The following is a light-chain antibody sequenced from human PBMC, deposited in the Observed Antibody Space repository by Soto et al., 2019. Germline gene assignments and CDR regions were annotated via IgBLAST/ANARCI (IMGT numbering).Light chain of an antibody. J-gene: IGKJ1*01. CDR2: GAS. CDR3: QQYNSWPWT. Sequence: ETVMTQSLVTLSVSPGERATLSCRASQSVTGDLAWYQQKPGQPPRLLIFGASTRATGVPARFIGSGSGTEFTLTISSLQSEDFGFYYCQQYNSWPWTFGQGTKVDIK. CDR1: QSVTGD. V-gene: IGKV3-15*01.